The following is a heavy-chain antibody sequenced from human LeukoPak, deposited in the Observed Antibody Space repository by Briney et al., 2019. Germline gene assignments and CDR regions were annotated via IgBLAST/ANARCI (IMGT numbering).Heavy chain of an antibody. CDR1: GFTFSSYW. Sequence: GGSLRLSCAASGFTFSSYWMRWVRQAPGKGLEWVANIKQDGSEKYYVDSVKGRFTISRDNTKNSLSLQINGLRAEDTAVYYCARDRALVVGVGARGPRGLDCWGQGTLVTVSS. CDR3: ARDRALVVGVGARGPRGLDC. V-gene: IGHV3-7*01. D-gene: IGHD2-15*01. J-gene: IGHJ4*02. CDR2: IKQDGSEK.